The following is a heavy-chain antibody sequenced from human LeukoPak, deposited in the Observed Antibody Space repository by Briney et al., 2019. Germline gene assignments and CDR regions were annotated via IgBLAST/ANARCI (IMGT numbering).Heavy chain of an antibody. CDR1: GYTFTGYY. Sequence: GASVKVSCKASGYTFTGYYMHWVRQAPGQGLEWMGWINPNSGGTNYAQKFQGRVTMTRDTSISTAYMELSRLRSDDTAVYYCARARHPSIVVTSWSYWGQGTLVTVSS. CDR3: ARARHPSIVVTSWSY. J-gene: IGHJ4*02. V-gene: IGHV1-2*02. D-gene: IGHD5-12*01. CDR2: INPNSGGT.